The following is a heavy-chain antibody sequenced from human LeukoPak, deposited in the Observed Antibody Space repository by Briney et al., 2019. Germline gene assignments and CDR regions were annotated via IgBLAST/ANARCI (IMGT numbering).Heavy chain of an antibody. CDR2: IRGSGYST. CDR1: GFTFSNYA. Sequence: GGSLRLSCAASGFTFSNYAMTWVRQAPGKGLEWVSAIRGSGYSTYYADSVKGRFTISRDSSKNTLYLQMNSLRAEDTAVYYCAKDTVEGCGDWGQGTLFTVSS. J-gene: IGHJ4*02. CDR3: AKDTVEGCGD. V-gene: IGHV3-23*01. D-gene: IGHD1-26*01.